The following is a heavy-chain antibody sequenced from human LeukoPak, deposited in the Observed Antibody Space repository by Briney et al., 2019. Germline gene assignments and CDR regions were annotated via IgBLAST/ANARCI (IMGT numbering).Heavy chain of an antibody. J-gene: IGHJ4*02. Sequence: ASVKVSCKASGYILTSYNMNWVRQAPGQGLEWMGGIIPIFGTANYAQKFQGRVTITADKSTSTAYMELSSLRSEDTAVYYCARSMVRGPTYYFDYWGQGTLVTVSS. CDR3: ARSMVRGPTYYFDY. CDR1: GYILTSYN. V-gene: IGHV1-69*06. CDR2: IIPIFGTA. D-gene: IGHD3-10*01.